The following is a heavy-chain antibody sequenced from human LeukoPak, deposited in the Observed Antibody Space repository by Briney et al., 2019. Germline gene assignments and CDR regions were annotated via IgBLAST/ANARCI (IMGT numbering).Heavy chain of an antibody. V-gene: IGHV3-7*01. D-gene: IGHD3-10*01. J-gene: IGHJ4*02. Sequence: PGGSLRLSCAASGFTFSSYWMSWVRQAPGKGLEWVANIKQDGSEKYYVDSVKGRFTISRDNAKNTLYLQMNSLRAEDTAVYYCAKRNYYGSGSSKSPIDYWGQGTLVTVSS. CDR1: GFTFSSYW. CDR2: IKQDGSEK. CDR3: AKRNYYGSGSSKSPIDY.